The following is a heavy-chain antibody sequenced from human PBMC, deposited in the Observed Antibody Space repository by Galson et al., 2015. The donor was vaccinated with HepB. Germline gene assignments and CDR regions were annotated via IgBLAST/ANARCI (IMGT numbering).Heavy chain of an antibody. CDR1: GFTFSDYY. CDR2: ISSSSSYT. D-gene: IGHD2-15*01. V-gene: IGHV3-11*06. Sequence: SLRLSCAASGFTFSDYYMSWIRQAPGKGLEWVSYISSSSSYTNYADSVKGRFTISRDNAKNSLYLQMNSLRAEDTAVYYCAATNRGYCSGGSCKYWYFDLWGRGTLVTVSS. CDR3: AATNRGYCSGGSCKYWYFDL. J-gene: IGHJ2*01.